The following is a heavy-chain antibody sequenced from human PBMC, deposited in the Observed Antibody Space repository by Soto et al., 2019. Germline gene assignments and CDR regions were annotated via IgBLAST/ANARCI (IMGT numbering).Heavy chain of an antibody. CDR2: IIPNFGTA. Sequence: QVQLVQSGAEVKKPGSSVKVSCKASGGTFSSYAISWVRQAPGQGLEWMGGIIPNFGTANYAQKFQGRVTITADESTSTAYMELSSLRSEDTAVYYCARDRGAGYCSGGSCYYFDYWGQGTLVTVSS. CDR3: ARDRGAGYCSGGSCYYFDY. V-gene: IGHV1-69*01. CDR1: GGTFSSYA. D-gene: IGHD2-15*01. J-gene: IGHJ4*02.